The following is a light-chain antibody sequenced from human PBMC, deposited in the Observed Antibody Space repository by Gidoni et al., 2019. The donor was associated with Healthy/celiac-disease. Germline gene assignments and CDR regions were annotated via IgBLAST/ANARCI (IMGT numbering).Light chain of an antibody. CDR1: QSVSST. CDR2: GAS. V-gene: IGKV3-15*01. CDR3: QQYNNWPRLT. Sequence: DIVMTQSPATLSVSPGERATLSCTASQSVSSTLAWYQQKPGQAPRLLIYGASTRDTGIQDRFSGSGSGTEFTLTISSLQSEDFAVYYCQQYNNWPRLTFGGGTKVEIK. J-gene: IGKJ4*01.